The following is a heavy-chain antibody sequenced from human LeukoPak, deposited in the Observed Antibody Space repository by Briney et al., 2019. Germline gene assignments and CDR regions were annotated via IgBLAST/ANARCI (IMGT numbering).Heavy chain of an antibody. D-gene: IGHD1-26*01. CDR1: GYTFTDYY. Sequence: ASVKASCKVSGYTFTDYYMHWVQQAPGKGLEWMGLVDPEDGETIYAEKFQGRVTITADTSTDTAYMELSSLRSEDSAVYYCATLISGHHSGFDYWGQGTLVTVSS. CDR3: ATLISGHHSGFDY. CDR2: VDPEDGET. V-gene: IGHV1-69-2*01. J-gene: IGHJ4*02.